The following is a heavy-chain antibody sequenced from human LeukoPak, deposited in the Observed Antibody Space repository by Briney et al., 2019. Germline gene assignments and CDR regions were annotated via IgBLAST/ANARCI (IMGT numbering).Heavy chain of an antibody. D-gene: IGHD2-15*01. CDR3: AKDGVVAALGDSWLDP. V-gene: IGHV3-43D*03. Sequence: GGSLRLSCAASGFTFSSYSMNWVRQAPGKGLEWVSLITWNGGSTYYADSVKGRFTISRDNSKNSLYLQMNSLRPEDTALYYCAKDGVVAALGDSWLDPWGQGTLVTVSS. CDR1: GFTFSSYS. J-gene: IGHJ5*02. CDR2: ITWNGGST.